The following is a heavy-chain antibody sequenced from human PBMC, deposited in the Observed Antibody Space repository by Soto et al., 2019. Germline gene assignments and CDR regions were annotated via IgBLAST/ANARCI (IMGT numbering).Heavy chain of an antibody. Sequence: SVKVSCKASGCTFSSYAISWVRQAPGQGLEWMGGIIPIFGTANYAQKFQGRVTITADESTSTAYMELSSLRSEDTAVYYCARVPLVKVGGNLGWFDPWGQGTLVNVSS. CDR2: IIPIFGTA. CDR3: ARVPLVKVGGNLGWFDP. CDR1: GCTFSSYA. D-gene: IGHD1-26*01. J-gene: IGHJ5*02. V-gene: IGHV1-69*13.